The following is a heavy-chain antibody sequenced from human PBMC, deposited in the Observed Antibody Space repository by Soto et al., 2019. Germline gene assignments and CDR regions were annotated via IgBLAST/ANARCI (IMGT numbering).Heavy chain of an antibody. Sequence: GGSLRLSCAASGFTFSSYAMSWVRQAPGKGLEWVSAISGSGGSTYYADSVKGRFTISRDNSKNTLYLQMNSLRAEETAVYYCAKEGAIQLWSDPFDYWGQGTLVTVSS. J-gene: IGHJ4*02. CDR2: ISGSGGST. CDR1: GFTFSSYA. V-gene: IGHV3-23*01. D-gene: IGHD5-18*01. CDR3: AKEGAIQLWSDPFDY.